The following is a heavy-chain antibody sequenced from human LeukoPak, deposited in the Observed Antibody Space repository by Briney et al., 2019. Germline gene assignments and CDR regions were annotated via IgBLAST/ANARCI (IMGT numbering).Heavy chain of an antibody. CDR2: IYTSGST. D-gene: IGHD3-9*01. J-gene: IGHJ3*02. CDR1: GGSISSGSYY. CDR3: ARESSTQYYDILTGSGPFDI. Sequence: SETLSLTCTVSGGSISSGSYYWSWIRQPAGKGLEWIGRIYTSGSTNYHPSLKSRATISLDTSKNQFSLKLSSVTAADTAVYYCARESSTQYYDILTGSGPFDIWGQGTMVTVSS. V-gene: IGHV4-61*02.